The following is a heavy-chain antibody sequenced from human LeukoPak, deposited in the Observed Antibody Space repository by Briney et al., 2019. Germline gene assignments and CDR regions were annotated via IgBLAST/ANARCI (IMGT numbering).Heavy chain of an antibody. CDR3: ARGDIVATQYFDY. CDR1: GGTFSSYA. D-gene: IGHD5-12*01. Sequence: AASVTVSCKASGGTFSSYAISWVRQAPGQGIEWMGGIIPIFGTANYAQKFQGRVTITADESTSTAYMELSSLRSEDTAVYYCARGDIVATQYFDYWGQGTLVTVSS. CDR2: IIPIFGTA. J-gene: IGHJ4*02. V-gene: IGHV1-69*13.